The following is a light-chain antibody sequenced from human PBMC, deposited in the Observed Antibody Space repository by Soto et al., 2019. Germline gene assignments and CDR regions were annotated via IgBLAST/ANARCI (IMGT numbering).Light chain of an antibody. Sequence: EIVLTQSPGTLSLSPGERATLACRASQSVSSPYLAWSQQKSGQAPRLLIYGTSSRDTGIPDRFSGSGSGTDFTLPISRLEPEDFAVYYCQQYGSSPLTFGGGTKVQIK. J-gene: IGKJ4*01. CDR1: QSVSSPY. CDR3: QQYGSSPLT. CDR2: GTS. V-gene: IGKV3-20*01.